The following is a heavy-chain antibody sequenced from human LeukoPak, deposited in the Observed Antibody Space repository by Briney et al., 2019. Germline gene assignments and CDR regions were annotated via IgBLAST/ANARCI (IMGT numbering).Heavy chain of an antibody. D-gene: IGHD2-15*01. J-gene: IGHJ6*02. Sequence: KPSETLSLTCTVSGGSVTSGRYYWSWIRQPPGKGLEWIGYMHYSGSTNYNPSLKTRVTISIDTSKNQFSLKLSSVTAADTAVYYCARETVVAATRYYYYGMDVWGQGTTVTVSS. CDR2: MHYSGST. V-gene: IGHV4-61*01. CDR1: GGSVTSGRYY. CDR3: ARETVVAATRYYYYGMDV.